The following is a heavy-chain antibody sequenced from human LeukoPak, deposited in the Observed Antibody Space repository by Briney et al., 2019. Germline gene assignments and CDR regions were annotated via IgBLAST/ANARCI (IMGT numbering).Heavy chain of an antibody. J-gene: IGHJ4*02. V-gene: IGHV4-34*01. CDR1: GGSFSGYY. Sequence: SETLSLTCAVYGGSFSGYYWSWIRQPPGKGLEWIGEINHSGSTNYNPSLKSRVTISVGTSKNQFSLKLSSVTAADTAVYYCARSGRQLWPPFDYWGQGTLVTVSS. D-gene: IGHD5-18*01. CDR3: ARSGRQLWPPFDY. CDR2: INHSGST.